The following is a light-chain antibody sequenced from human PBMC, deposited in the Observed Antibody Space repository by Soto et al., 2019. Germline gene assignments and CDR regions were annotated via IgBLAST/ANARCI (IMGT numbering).Light chain of an antibody. CDR1: STDVGGYTY. CDR3: SSYTRGSTLV. J-gene: IGLJ3*02. CDR2: EVS. Sequence: QSALTQPASVSGSPGQSITISCTGSSTDVGGYTYVSWYQQFPGKPPKLMIYEVSNRPSGVSNRFSGSKSGNTASLTISGLQAEDDADYYCSSYTRGSTLVFGGGTKVTVL. V-gene: IGLV2-14*03.